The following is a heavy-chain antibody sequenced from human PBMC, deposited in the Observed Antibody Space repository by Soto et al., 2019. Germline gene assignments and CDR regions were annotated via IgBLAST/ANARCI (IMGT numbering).Heavy chain of an antibody. CDR3: ARQGGVVTATRVNYYYYSGMAV. V-gene: IGHV5-10-1*01. D-gene: IGHD2-21*02. Sequence: LGESLKISCKGSGYSFTSYWISWVRQMPGKGLEWMGRIDPSDSYTNYSPSFQGHVTISADKSISTAYLQWSSLKASDTAMYYCARQGGVVTATRVNYYYYSGMAVWGQGTTVTVS. J-gene: IGHJ6*02. CDR1: GYSFTSYW. CDR2: IDPSDSYT.